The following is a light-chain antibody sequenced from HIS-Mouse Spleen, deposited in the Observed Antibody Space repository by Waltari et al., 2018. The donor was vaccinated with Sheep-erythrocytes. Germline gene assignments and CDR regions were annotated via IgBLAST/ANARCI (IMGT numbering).Light chain of an antibody. CDR3: CSYAGSYNHV. V-gene: IGLV2-11*01. J-gene: IGLJ1*01. CDR2: DVS. CDR1: SSDVGGYNY. Sequence: QSALTQPRSVSGSPGQSVTISCTGTSSDVGGYNYVSWYQQHPGKAPKLMIYDVSKRPSGVPDRCAGSKSGNTPSLTISGLQAEDEADYYCCSYAGSYNHVFATGTKVTVL.